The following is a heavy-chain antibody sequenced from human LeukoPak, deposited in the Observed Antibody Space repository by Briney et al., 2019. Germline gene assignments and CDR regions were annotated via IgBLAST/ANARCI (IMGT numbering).Heavy chain of an antibody. V-gene: IGHV3-48*04. CDR3: ARGRPHGNDY. Sequence: GGSLRLSCAASGFTFSSYSMNWVRQAPGKGLEWVSYISSSSSAIYYADSVKGRFSISRDNAKNTLYLQMNSLRVEDTAVYYCARGRPHGNDYWGQGTLVTVSS. CDR2: ISSSSSAI. J-gene: IGHJ4*02. CDR1: GFTFSSYS. D-gene: IGHD4-23*01.